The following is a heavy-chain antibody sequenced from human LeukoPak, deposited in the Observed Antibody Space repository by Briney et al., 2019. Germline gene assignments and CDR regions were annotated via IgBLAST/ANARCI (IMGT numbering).Heavy chain of an antibody. CDR1: GGSFSGCY. V-gene: IGHV4-34*01. CDR3: ATKGPRRGYFDY. Sequence: SETLSLTCAVYGGSFSGCYWSWIRQPPGKGLEWIGEINHSGSTNYNPSLKSRVTISVDMSKNQFSLKLTSVTAADTAVYYCATKGPRRGYFDYWGQGTLVAVSS. J-gene: IGHJ4*02. CDR2: INHSGST.